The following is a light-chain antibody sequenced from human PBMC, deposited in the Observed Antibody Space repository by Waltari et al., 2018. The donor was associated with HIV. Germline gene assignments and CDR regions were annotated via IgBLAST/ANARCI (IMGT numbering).Light chain of an antibody. CDR3: VLYMGTGIWV. V-gene: IGLV8-61*01. Sequence: QTVVTQEPSFSVSPGGTVTLTCGLSSGSVSTSYYPSWYQQTPGQAPRTLIHSTNTRSCGVPDRFSGSILGNKAALTITGAQEDDESDYYCVLYMGTGIWVFGGGTKLTVL. J-gene: IGLJ3*02. CDR1: SGSVSTSYY. CDR2: STN.